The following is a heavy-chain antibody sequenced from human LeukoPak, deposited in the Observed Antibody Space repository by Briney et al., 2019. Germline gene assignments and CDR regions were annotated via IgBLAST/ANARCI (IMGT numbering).Heavy chain of an antibody. V-gene: IGHV3-15*01. CDR1: GFTFDKAW. J-gene: IGHJ6*04. D-gene: IGHD3-10*02. CDR2: IKSKIHGGTI. Sequence: GGSLRLSCAASGFTFDKAWMTWVRQAPGKGLEWVGRIKSKIHGGTIDYAAPVKGRFTISRDDSENTVYLQMSSLRTEDTAVYYCAELGITMIGGVWGKGTTVTISS. CDR3: AELGITMIGGV.